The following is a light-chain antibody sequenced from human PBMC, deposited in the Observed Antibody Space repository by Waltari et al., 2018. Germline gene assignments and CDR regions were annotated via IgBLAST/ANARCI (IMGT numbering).Light chain of an antibody. CDR2: AES. CDR1: QSVSNK. V-gene: IGKV3-15*01. CDR3: QHYHNWPIT. J-gene: IGKJ5*01. Sequence: EIVMTQSPATLSVSPGERVTLSCRPSQSVSNKLAWYQQKPGQAPRLLIYAESTRATGVPARFSGGGSGTEFTLTISSLRSEDFAIYYCQHYHNWPITFGQGTRLEIK.